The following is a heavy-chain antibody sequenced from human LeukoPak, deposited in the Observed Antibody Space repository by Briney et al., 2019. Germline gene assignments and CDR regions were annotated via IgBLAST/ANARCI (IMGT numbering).Heavy chain of an antibody. J-gene: IGHJ4*02. CDR2: IYYSGST. D-gene: IGHD2-8*01. CDR3: ARAPGYPIVPYHFDY. Sequence: SETLSLTCTVSGGSISSSSYYWGWIRQPPGKGLEWIGSIYYSGSTYYNPSLKSRVTISVDTSKNQFSLKLSSVTAADTAVYYCARAPGYPIVPYHFDYWGQGTLVTVSS. CDR1: GGSISSSSYY. V-gene: IGHV4-39*07.